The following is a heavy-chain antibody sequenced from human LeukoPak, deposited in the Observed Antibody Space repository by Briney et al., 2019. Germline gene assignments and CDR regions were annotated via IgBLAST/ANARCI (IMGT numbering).Heavy chain of an antibody. CDR1: GFTFSSYW. J-gene: IGHJ4*02. CDR3: ARDANFYDTRGENYFNS. Sequence: GGSLRLSXAASGFTFSSYWMHWVRQAPGKGLVWVSRINSDGSSTSYADSVKGRFTISRDNAKNSLYLQMNSLRAEDTAVYYCARDANFYDTRGENYFNSWGQGTLVTVSS. D-gene: IGHD3-22*01. V-gene: IGHV3-74*01. CDR2: INSDGSST.